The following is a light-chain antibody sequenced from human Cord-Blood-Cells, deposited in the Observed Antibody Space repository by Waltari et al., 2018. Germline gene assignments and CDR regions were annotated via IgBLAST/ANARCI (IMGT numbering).Light chain of an antibody. CDR1: QSVSSY. Sequence: IVLTQSPAPLSLSPGERAPLSCRASQSVSSYLAWYQQKPGQAPRLLIYDAANRATGIPARFSGSGSGTDFTRTISSLEPEDFAVYYCQQRSNWPPLTFGGGTKVEIK. CDR3: QQRSNWPPLT. CDR2: DAA. V-gene: IGKV3-11*01. J-gene: IGKJ4*01.